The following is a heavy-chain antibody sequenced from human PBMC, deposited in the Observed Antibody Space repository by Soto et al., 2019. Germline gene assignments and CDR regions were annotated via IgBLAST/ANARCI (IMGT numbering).Heavy chain of an antibody. V-gene: IGHV3-48*02. CDR1: GFPFSFYS. D-gene: IGHD1-1*01. CDR3: ARDGKGAAYTHGPYYFDY. Sequence: GGSLRLSCAASGFPFSFYSMNWVRQAPGKGLECISYITSTSSAINYADSVRGRFTISRDNAMRSLFLHMNSLRDEDTAVYYCARDGKGAAYTHGPYYFDYWGQGALVTVSS. J-gene: IGHJ4*02. CDR2: ITSTSSAI.